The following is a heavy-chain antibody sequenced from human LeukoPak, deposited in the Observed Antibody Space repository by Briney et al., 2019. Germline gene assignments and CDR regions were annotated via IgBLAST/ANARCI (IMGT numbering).Heavy chain of an antibody. D-gene: IGHD2-2*02. CDR3: ARVVGVPAAIYTVFDY. CDR2: IYTSGST. V-gene: IGHV4-61*02. CDR1: GGSISSGSYY. Sequence: PSETLSLTCTVSGGSISSGSYYWSWIRQPAGKGLEWIGRIYTSGSTYYNPSLKSRVTISVDTSKNQFSLKLSSVTAADTAVYYCARVVGVPAAIYTVFDYWGQGTLVTVSS. J-gene: IGHJ4*02.